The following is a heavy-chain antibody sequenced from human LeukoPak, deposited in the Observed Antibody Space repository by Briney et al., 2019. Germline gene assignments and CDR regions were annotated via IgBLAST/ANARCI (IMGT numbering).Heavy chain of an antibody. CDR3: AKNGDRGAYCTGGTCYPYFYYCMDV. D-gene: IGHD2-15*01. V-gene: IGHV3-66*01. J-gene: IGHJ6*03. Sequence: GGSLRLSCAASEFSVGSNYMTWVRQAPGKGLEWVSLIYSGGSTYYADSVKGRFTISRDNSKNTLYLQMNSLRAEDTAIYYCAKNGDRGAYCTGGTCYPYFYYCMDVWGKGTTVTI. CDR1: EFSVGSNY. CDR2: IYSGGST.